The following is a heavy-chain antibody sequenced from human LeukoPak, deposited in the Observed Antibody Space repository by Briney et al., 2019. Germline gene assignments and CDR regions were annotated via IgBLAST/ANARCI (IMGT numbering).Heavy chain of an antibody. D-gene: IGHD4-17*01. Sequence: GESLKISCKGSGYSFTYWIGWVLQMPGKGLEWMGIIYSGDSHTKYSPSFQGRVTISADNSISTAYLQWGSLEASDTAMYYCASARHGDYVWDYWGQGTLVTVSS. CDR1: GYSFTYW. J-gene: IGHJ4*02. V-gene: IGHV5-51*01. CDR3: ASARHGDYVWDY. CDR2: IYSGDSHT.